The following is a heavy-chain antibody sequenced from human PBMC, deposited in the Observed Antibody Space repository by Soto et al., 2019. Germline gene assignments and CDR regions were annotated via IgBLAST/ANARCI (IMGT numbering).Heavy chain of an antibody. CDR2: IYYTGST. Sequence: SETLSLTCTVSGGSVSSISHYWSWIRQPPGKGLDWIGCIYYTGSTNYNPSIKSRVTISVDTSKNQFSLQLNSVTAADTGVYYCARDLLSQKTIGRGYIYVGQGWFDPWGQGTLVTVYS. CDR3: ARDLLSQKTIGRGYIYVGQGWFDP. J-gene: IGHJ5*02. D-gene: IGHD5-18*01. CDR1: GGSVSSISHY. V-gene: IGHV4-61*01.